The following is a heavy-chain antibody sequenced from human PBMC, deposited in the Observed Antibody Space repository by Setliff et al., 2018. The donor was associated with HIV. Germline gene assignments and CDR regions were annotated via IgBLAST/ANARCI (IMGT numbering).Heavy chain of an antibody. CDR3: VRDLMWAFDI. V-gene: IGHV3-23*01. J-gene: IGHJ3*02. Sequence: PGGSLRLSCAASGFTFSSYAMSWVRQAPGKGLEWVSAISGSGGSTYYADSVKGRFTISRDNAMNSLYLQMSSLRVEDTAVYYCVRDLMWAFDIWGQGTMVTVSS. CDR2: ISGSGGST. CDR1: GFTFSSYA. D-gene: IGHD2-21*01.